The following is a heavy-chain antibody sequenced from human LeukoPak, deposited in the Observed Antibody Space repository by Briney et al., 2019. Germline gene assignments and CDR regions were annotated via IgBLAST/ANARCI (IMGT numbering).Heavy chain of an antibody. V-gene: IGHV3-7*01. D-gene: IGHD3-22*01. Sequence: GGSLRLSCAATGITFRNYWMSLVRQAPGKGLEWVANISPDGSDKYYVDSVKGRFIISRDNVQNLLFMYMNSVRDDDTAVYYCARDLGFSSEDYWGQGTLVTVSS. CDR1: GITFRNYW. J-gene: IGHJ4*02. CDR3: ARDLGFSSEDY. CDR2: ISPDGSDK.